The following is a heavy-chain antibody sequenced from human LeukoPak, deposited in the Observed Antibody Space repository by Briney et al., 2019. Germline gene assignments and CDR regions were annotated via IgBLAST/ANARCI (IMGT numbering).Heavy chain of an antibody. Sequence: ASVKVSCKASGGTSSSYAISWVRQAPGQGLEWMGGIIPIFGTANYAQKFQGRVTITTDESTSTAYMELSSLRSEDTAVYYCARDSAAGYYYYMDVWGKGTTVTVSS. V-gene: IGHV1-69*05. CDR3: ARDSAAGYYYYMDV. CDR2: IIPIFGTA. D-gene: IGHD6-25*01. J-gene: IGHJ6*03. CDR1: GGTSSSYA.